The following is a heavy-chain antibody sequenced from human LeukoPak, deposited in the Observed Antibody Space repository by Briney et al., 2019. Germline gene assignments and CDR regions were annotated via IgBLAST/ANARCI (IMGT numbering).Heavy chain of an antibody. V-gene: IGHV4-59*01. J-gene: IGHJ5*02. Sequence: SETLSLTCTVAGGSISSYYWSWIRQPPGKGLEWIGYINYSGSTNYNPSLKRRVTISVDTSKNQFSLNLCSVTAAYTAVYYCARGVGDIVVVVAADWFDPWGQGTLVTVSS. CDR3: ARGVGDIVVVVAADWFDP. CDR1: GGSISSYY. CDR2: INYSGST. D-gene: IGHD2-15*01.